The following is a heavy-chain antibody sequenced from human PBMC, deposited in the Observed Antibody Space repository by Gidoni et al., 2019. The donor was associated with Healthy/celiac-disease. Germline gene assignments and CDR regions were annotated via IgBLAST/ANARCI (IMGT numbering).Heavy chain of an antibody. J-gene: IGHJ4*02. CDR2: IVVGSCNT. V-gene: IGHV1-58*01. Sequence: MQLVQSGPEVNKPGTSVNVSCKASGYTFHSSALQWVRQARGQRLEWIVSIVVGSCNTNNEQKFQERVTITRDMSTSTAYMELGSLRSEDTAVYYCAAASSGYSSSWYDYWGQGTLVTVSS. CDR1: GYTFHSSA. D-gene: IGHD6-13*01. CDR3: AAASSGYSSSWYDY.